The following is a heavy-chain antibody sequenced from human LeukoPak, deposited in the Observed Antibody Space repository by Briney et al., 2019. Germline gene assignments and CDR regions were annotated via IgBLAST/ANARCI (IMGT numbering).Heavy chain of an antibody. D-gene: IGHD5-24*01. J-gene: IGHJ4*02. CDR2: INSDGSST. V-gene: IGHV3-74*01. Sequence: PGGSLRLSCAASGFTFDDYTMHWVRQAPGKGLVWVSRINSDGSSTSYADSVKGRFTISRDNAKNTLYLQMNSLRAGDTAVYYCARGDGYSPQVWGQGTLVTVSS. CDR1: GFTFDDYT. CDR3: ARGDGYSPQV.